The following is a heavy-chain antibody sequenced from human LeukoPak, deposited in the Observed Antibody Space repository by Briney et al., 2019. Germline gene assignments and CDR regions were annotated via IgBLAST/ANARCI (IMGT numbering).Heavy chain of an antibody. V-gene: IGHV4-39*07. CDR2: IYYSGST. D-gene: IGHD2-15*01. Sequence: PSETLSLTCTVSGGSISSSSYYWGWIRQPPGKGLEWIGSIYYSGSTYYNPSLKSRVTISVDTSKNQFSLKLSSVTAADTAVYFCARSCSGGSCYGAFDYWAREPCSPSPQ. CDR3: ARSCSGGSCYGAFDY. J-gene: IGHJ4*02. CDR1: GGSISSSSYY.